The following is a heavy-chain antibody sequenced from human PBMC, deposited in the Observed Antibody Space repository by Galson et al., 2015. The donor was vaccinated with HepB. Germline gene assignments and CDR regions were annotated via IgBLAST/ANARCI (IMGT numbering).Heavy chain of an antibody. CDR1: GYTLTELS. Sequence: SVKVSCKVSGYTLTELSMHWVRQAPGKGLEWMGGFDPEDGETIYAQKFQGRVTMTEDTSTDTAYMELSSLRSEDTAVYYCARDRTTMVRGVIKGLRWFDPWGQGTLVTVSS. D-gene: IGHD3-10*01. J-gene: IGHJ5*02. CDR2: FDPEDGET. CDR3: ARDRTTMVRGVIKGLRWFDP. V-gene: IGHV1-24*01.